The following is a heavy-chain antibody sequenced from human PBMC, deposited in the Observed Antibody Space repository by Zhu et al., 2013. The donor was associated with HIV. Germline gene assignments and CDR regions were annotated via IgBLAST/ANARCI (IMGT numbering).Heavy chain of an antibody. J-gene: IGHJ4*02. V-gene: IGHV1-69*01. D-gene: IGHD6-19*01. CDR1: GGTLKSSG. Sequence: QVQLVQSGTEVKKPGSSVKVSCEASGGTLKSSGMTWVRQAPGQGLEWMGGIMPIFGTPNYAQKFQGRVTITADESTSTAYMELSSLRSEDTAVYYCARDARYSSGWYYFDYWGQGTLVTVSS. CDR3: ARDARYSSGWYYFDY. CDR2: IMPIFGTP.